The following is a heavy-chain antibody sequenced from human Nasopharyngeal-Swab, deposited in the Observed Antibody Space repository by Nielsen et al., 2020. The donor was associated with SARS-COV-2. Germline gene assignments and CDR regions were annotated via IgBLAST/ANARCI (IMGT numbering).Heavy chain of an antibody. CDR1: GFTFSSYW. J-gene: IGHJ1*01. Sequence: GESLKISCAASGFTFSSYWMSWVRQAPGKGLEWVASIKQDGSEKNYVDSVKGRFTISRDNAKNTLYLQMNSLRADDTAVYYCARDLGGGYCTTINCLGSWGQGTLVTVSS. CDR3: ARDLGGGYCTTINCLGS. D-gene: IGHD2-8*01. CDR2: IKQDGSEK. V-gene: IGHV3-7*05.